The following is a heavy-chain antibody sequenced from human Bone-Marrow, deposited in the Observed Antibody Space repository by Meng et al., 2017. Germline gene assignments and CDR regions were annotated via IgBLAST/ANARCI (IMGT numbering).Heavy chain of an antibody. D-gene: IGHD3-22*01. CDR3: ARARDRDSSGYYYVDYYYGMDV. J-gene: IGHJ6*02. CDR2: INPNSGGT. CDR1: GYTFTSYG. V-gene: IGHV1-2*02. Sequence: ASVKVSCKASGYTFTSYGISWVRQAPGQGLEWMGWINPNSGGTNYAQKFQGRVTMTRDTSISTAYMELSRLRSDDTVVYYCARARDRDSSGYYYVDYYYGMDVWGQGTTVTVSS.